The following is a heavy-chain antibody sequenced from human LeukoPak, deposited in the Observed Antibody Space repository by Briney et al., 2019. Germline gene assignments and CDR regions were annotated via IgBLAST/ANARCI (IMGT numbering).Heavy chain of an antibody. J-gene: IGHJ4*02. Sequence: GRSLRLSCAASGFTFSNYGMHWVRQAPGKGLKWVAVISYDGKYEYYADSVKGRFSISRDNSKNTLYVQMSRLRAEDTAVYYCAKGDSGSYFYIGIDYWGQGTPVTVSS. CDR3: AKGDSGSYFYIGIDY. CDR1: GFTFSNYG. V-gene: IGHV3-30*18. D-gene: IGHD1-26*01. CDR2: ISYDGKYE.